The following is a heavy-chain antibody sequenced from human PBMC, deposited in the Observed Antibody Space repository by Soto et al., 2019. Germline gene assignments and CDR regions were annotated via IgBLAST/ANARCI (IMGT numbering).Heavy chain of an antibody. Sequence: SETLSLTCTVSGGSISSYYWSWIRQPPGKALEWIGYIYHSGSTNYNPSPKSRVTISVDTSKNQLSLNLSSVTAADTAVYYCATIPPYSTVCYYFDYWVQGALVTVSS. D-gene: IGHD2-2*01. V-gene: IGHV4-59*03. J-gene: IGHJ4*02. CDR2: IYHSGST. CDR3: ATIPPYSTVCYYFDY. CDR1: GGSISSYY.